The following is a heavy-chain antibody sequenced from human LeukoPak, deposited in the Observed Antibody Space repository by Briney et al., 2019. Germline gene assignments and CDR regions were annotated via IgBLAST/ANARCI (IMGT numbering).Heavy chain of an antibody. D-gene: IGHD5-12*01. CDR3: ARDPPGATIGNLDY. V-gene: IGHV1-46*01. CDR2: INPSGGST. J-gene: IGHJ4*02. CDR1: GYTSTIYY. Sequence: ASVTVSCTASGYTSTIYYMHWVRQAPGQGLEWMGIINPSGGSTSYAQKFQGRVTMTRDTSTSTVYMELSSLRSEDTAVYYCARDPPGATIGNLDYWGQGTLVTVSS.